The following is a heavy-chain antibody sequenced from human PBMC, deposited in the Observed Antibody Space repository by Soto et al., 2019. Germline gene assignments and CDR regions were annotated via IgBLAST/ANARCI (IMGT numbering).Heavy chain of an antibody. V-gene: IGHV3-74*01. Sequence: GGSLRLSCAASGFTFSSYWMHWVRQAPEKGLVWVSRINSDGSSTSYADSVKGRFTISRDNAKNTLYLQMNSLRAEDTAVYYCASLAYCGGDCYWNYYYYYMDVWGKGTTVTVSS. CDR1: GFTFSSYW. J-gene: IGHJ6*03. D-gene: IGHD2-21*01. CDR2: INSDGSST. CDR3: ASLAYCGGDCYWNYYYYYMDV.